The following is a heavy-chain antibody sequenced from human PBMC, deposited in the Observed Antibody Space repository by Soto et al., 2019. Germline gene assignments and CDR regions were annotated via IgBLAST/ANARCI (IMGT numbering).Heavy chain of an antibody. J-gene: IGHJ4*01. CDR3: ARAEPNTYYDFSSGYYAGSRPLDYDY. CDR1: GGTFSSYA. V-gene: IGHV1-69*13. D-gene: IGHD3-3*01. CDR2: IIPIFGTA. Sequence: SVKVSCKASGGTFSSYAISWVRQAPGQGLEWMGGIIPIFGTANYAQKFQGRVTITADESTSTAYMALIILRSEDTAVYYCARAEPNTYYDFSSGYYAGSRPLDYDYWGHGIRVTDSS.